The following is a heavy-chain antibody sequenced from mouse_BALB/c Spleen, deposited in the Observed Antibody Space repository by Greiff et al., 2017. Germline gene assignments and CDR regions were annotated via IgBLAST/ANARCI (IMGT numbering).Heavy chain of an antibody. V-gene: IGHV1-5*01. J-gene: IGHJ4*01. CDR2: IYPGNSDT. D-gene: IGHD2-10*02. Sequence: EVQLQQSGTVLARPGASVKMSCKASGYTFTSYWMHWVKQRPGQGLEWIGAIYPGNSDTSYNQKFQGKATITADTSSNTAYLQLSSLTSEDTAVYYCAPYGNYAMDYWGQGTSVTVSS. CDR1: GYTFTSYW. CDR3: APYGNYAMDY.